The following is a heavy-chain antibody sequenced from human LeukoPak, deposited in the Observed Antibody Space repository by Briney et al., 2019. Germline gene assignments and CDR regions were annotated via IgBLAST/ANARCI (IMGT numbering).Heavy chain of an antibody. CDR2: ISAYNGDT. V-gene: IGHV1-18*01. CDR1: GFTFTAYG. D-gene: IGHD1-26*01. J-gene: IGHJ6*03. CDR3: ARLGRYHLFSYMDV. Sequence: ASVTVSCKASGFTFTAYGINWTRQAPGQGLEGMGWISAYNGDTKYAQKVQGRVSMTTDTSTNTAYMEVRSLRADDTAVYYCARLGRYHLFSYMDVWGKGTTVTVSS.